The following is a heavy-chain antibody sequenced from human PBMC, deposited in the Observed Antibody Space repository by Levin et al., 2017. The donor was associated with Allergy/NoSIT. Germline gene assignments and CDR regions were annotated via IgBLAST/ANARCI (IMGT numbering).Heavy chain of an antibody. CDR1: GYNFTSYW. Sequence: KVGESLKISCEASGYNFTSYWISWVRQMPGKGLEWMGRIDPSDSYTTYSPSFQGHVTISADKSISTAYLQWSSLKASDTAIYYCARIINCSGGTCYSLDSYFGMDVWGQGTTVTVSS. D-gene: IGHD2-15*01. J-gene: IGHJ6*02. CDR3: ARIINCSGGTCYSLDSYFGMDV. CDR2: IDPSDSYT. V-gene: IGHV5-10-1*01.